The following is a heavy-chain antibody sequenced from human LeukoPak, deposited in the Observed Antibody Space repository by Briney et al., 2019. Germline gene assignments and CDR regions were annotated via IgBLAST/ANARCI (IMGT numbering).Heavy chain of an antibody. J-gene: IGHJ4*02. Sequence: ASVKVSCKASGYTFTGYYMHWVRQAPGQGLEWMGWIDPNSGGTNYAQKFQGRVTMTRDTSISTAYMELSRLRSDDTAVYYCARAYDYVWGSYRSPQYYFDYWGQGTLVTVSS. V-gene: IGHV1-2*02. D-gene: IGHD3-16*02. CDR3: ARAYDYVWGSYRSPQYYFDY. CDR1: GYTFTGYY. CDR2: IDPNSGGT.